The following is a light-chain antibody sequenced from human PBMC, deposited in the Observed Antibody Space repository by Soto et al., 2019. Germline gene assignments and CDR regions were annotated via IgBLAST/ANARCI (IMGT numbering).Light chain of an antibody. CDR1: TIDVGSYDR. J-gene: IGLJ3*02. CDR2: EVN. CDR3: CSSVGGPIWV. V-gene: IGLV2-23*02. Sequence: QPVLTQPASVSGSPGQSIAISCTGTTIDVGSYDRVSWYQQHPGQAPTLMIYEVNKRPSGVSDRFSGSKSGNTASLTISGLQAEDEADYYCCSSVGGPIWVFGGGTKLTVL.